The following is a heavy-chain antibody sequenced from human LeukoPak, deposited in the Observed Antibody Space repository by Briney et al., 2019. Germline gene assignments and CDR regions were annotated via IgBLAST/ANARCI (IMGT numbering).Heavy chain of an antibody. V-gene: IGHV4-34*01. J-gene: IGHJ5*02. D-gene: IGHD6-13*01. CDR3: ARGQQLVLFWFDP. CDR1: GGSFSGYY. Sequence: PSETLSLTCAVYGGSFSGYYWSWIRQPPGKGLEWIGEINHSGSTNYNPSLKSRVTISVDTSKNQFSLKLSSVTAADTAVYYCARGQQLVLFWFDPWGQGTLVTVSS. CDR2: INHSGST.